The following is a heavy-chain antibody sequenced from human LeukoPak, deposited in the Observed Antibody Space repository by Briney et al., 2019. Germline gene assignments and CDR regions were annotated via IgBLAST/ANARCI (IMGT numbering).Heavy chain of an antibody. Sequence: AGSLRLSCAASGFTFSSYAMHWIRQAPGKGLEWVAVISYDGSNKYYADSVKGRFTISRDNSKNTLYLQMNSLRAEDTAVYYCASNRAPAAGTGNDYRGQGTLVTVSP. CDR1: GFTFSSYA. CDR3: ASNRAPAAGTGNDY. CDR2: ISYDGSNK. J-gene: IGHJ4*02. V-gene: IGHV3-30*04. D-gene: IGHD6-13*01.